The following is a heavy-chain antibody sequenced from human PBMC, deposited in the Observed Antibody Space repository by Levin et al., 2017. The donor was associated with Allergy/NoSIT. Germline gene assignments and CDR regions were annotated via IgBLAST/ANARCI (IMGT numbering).Heavy chain of an antibody. CDR1: GGSFSDDN. J-gene: IGHJ6*02. V-gene: IGHV4-34*01. CDR2: INHSGST. D-gene: IGHD3-9*01. Sequence: SETLSLTCAVYGGSFSDDNWSWIRQPPGKGLQWIGEINHSGSTNYTPSLKSRVTILVDTSKNQISLKLSSATAADTAVYYCARVRVILTGYYRGSQASYYYGMDVWGQGTTVTVSS. CDR3: ARVRVILTGYYRGSQASYYYGMDV.